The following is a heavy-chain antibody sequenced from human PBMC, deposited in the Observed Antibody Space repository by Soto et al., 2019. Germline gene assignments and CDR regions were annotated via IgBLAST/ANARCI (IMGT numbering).Heavy chain of an antibody. D-gene: IGHD2-2*03. Sequence: ASVKVSCKTAGDTFTSYGISWWRQAPGQGLEWMGWISAYNGNTNYAQKLQGRVTMTTDTSTSTAYMELRSLRSDDTAVYYCARVGIVVVPANYGMDVWGQGTTVTVSS. CDR1: GDTFTSYG. V-gene: IGHV1-18*04. CDR3: ARVGIVVVPANYGMDV. J-gene: IGHJ6*02. CDR2: ISAYNGNT.